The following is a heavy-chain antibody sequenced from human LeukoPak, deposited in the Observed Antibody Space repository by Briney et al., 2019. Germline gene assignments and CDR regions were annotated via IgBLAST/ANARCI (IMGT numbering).Heavy chain of an antibody. V-gene: IGHV4-39*01. CDR3: ARHVRNSAYATPFTYFDY. D-gene: IGHD5-12*01. CDR1: GGSITSSSYY. Sequence: NPSETLSLTCTVSGGSITSSSYYWGWIRQPPGKGLEWIGSIYYGGSTYYNPSLKSRVIVSVDTSKNQFSLKLSSVTAADTAVYYCARHVRNSAYATPFTYFDYWGQGTLVTVSS. J-gene: IGHJ4*02. CDR2: IYYGGST.